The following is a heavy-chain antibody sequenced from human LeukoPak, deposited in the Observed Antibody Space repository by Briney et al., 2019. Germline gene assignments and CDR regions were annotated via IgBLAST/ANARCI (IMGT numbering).Heavy chain of an antibody. Sequence: ASVKVSCKASGYTFTSYYMHWVRQAPGQGLEWMGIINPSGGSTSYAQKFQGRVTMTRDTSTSTVYMELSSLRSEDTAVYYCARDRTMVRGASHYYGMDVWGKGTTVTVSS. J-gene: IGHJ6*04. CDR3: ARDRTMVRGASHYYGMDV. CDR1: GYTFTSYY. CDR2: INPSGGST. D-gene: IGHD3-10*01. V-gene: IGHV1-46*01.